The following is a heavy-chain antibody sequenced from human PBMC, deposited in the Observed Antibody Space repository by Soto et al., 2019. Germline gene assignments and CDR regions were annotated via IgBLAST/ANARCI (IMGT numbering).Heavy chain of an antibody. V-gene: IGHV4-61*01. D-gene: IGHD3-10*01. CDR3: ASSSFSSDNFCRNLDA. J-gene: IGHJ4*03. CDR2: FSFSRST. Sequence: PSETLSPTCTVSAASVSSSRRSWSWIRQPPGKGLEWIGNFSFSRSTSYNPSHEGRVTISADTSKNQFSLNLSPVTPADTGVYYCASSSFSSDNFCRNLDAWGQGTVVTVSS. CDR1: AASVSSSRRS.